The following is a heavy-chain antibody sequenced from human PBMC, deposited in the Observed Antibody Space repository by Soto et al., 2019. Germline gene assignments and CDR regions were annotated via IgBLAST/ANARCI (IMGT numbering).Heavy chain of an antibody. V-gene: IGHV1-69*13. Sequence: ASVKVSCKASGGTFSSYAISWVRQAPGQGLEWMGGIIPIFGTANYAQKFQGRVTITADESTSTAYMELSSLRSEDTAMYYCARGEWEPFFDYWGQGTLVTVSS. J-gene: IGHJ4*02. CDR3: ARGEWEPFFDY. CDR2: IIPIFGTA. CDR1: GGTFSSYA. D-gene: IGHD1-26*01.